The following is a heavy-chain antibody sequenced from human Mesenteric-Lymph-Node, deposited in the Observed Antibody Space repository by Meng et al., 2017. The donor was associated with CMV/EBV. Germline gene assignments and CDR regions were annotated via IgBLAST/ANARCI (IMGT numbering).Heavy chain of an antibody. CDR3: AKDPYYYDSSGSNYYYGMDV. D-gene: IGHD3-22*01. Sequence: GGSLRLSCGASGFTFSSYSLNWVRQAPGKGLEWVSSIYSDSTYIYYADSVKGRFTISRDNSKNTLYLQMNSLRAEDTAVYYCAKDPYYYDSSGSNYYYGMDVWGQGTTVTVSS. CDR2: IYSDSTYI. V-gene: IGHV3-21*01. J-gene: IGHJ6*02. CDR1: GFTFSSYS.